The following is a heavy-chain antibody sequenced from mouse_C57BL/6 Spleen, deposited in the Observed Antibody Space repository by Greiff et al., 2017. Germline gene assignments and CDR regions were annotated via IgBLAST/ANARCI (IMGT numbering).Heavy chain of an antibody. Sequence: EVKLMESGPELVKPGASVKISCKASGYSFTDYNMNWVKQSNGKSLEWIGVINPNYGTTSYNQKFKGKATLTVDQSSSTAYMQLNSLTSEDSAVYYCARSLDSSGSWFAYWGQGTLVTVSA. CDR1: GYSFTDYN. J-gene: IGHJ3*01. D-gene: IGHD3-2*02. CDR2: INPNYGTT. V-gene: IGHV1-39*01. CDR3: ARSLDSSGSWFAY.